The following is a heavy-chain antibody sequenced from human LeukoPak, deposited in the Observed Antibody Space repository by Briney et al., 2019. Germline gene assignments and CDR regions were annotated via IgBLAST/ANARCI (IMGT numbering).Heavy chain of an antibody. V-gene: IGHV3-7*05. CDR1: GFTFGSYW. CDR3: AREKNLGT. CDR2: IKEDGSDK. D-gene: IGHD1-14*01. Sequence: GGSLRLSCAASGFTFGSYWMSWVRQAPGKRLEWVATIKEDGSDKYYVDSVKGRFTISRDNIKNSVYLQMNSLRAEDTAVYYCAREKNLGTWGQGTLVTVSS. J-gene: IGHJ4*02.